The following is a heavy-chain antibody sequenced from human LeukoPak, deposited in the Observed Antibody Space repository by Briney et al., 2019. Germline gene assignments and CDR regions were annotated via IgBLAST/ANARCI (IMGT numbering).Heavy chain of an antibody. J-gene: IGHJ3*02. CDR3: AKDGVSIVVVVAATDAFDI. D-gene: IGHD2-15*01. V-gene: IGHV3-23*01. CDR1: GFTFSSYA. Sequence: GGSLRLSCAASGFTFSSYAMSWVRQAPGKGLEWVSAISGSGGSTYYADSVKGRFTISRDNSKNTLYPQMNSLRAEDTAVYYCAKDGVSIVVVVAATDAFDIWGQGTMVTVSS. CDR2: ISGSGGST.